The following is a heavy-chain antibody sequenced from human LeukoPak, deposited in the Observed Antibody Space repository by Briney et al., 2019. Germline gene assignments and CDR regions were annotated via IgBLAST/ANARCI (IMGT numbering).Heavy chain of an antibody. CDR2: INHSGST. Sequence: SETLSLTCAGYGLSFSGYYWSWVRQPPGKGLEWVGEINHSGSTNYNASLKSRVTISVDTSKNQFYQKLSSATAADTAVYYCARARPHLRRRYDAFDIWGQGTMVTVSS. CDR1: GLSFSGYY. J-gene: IGHJ3*02. CDR3: ARARPHLRRRYDAFDI. V-gene: IGHV4-34*01.